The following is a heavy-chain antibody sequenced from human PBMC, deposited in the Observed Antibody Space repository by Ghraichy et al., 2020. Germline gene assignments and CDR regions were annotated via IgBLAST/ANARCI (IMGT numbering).Heavy chain of an antibody. CDR1: GGSISSYY. CDR3: AREGSSSSLDY. J-gene: IGHJ4*02. D-gene: IGHD6-6*01. Sequence: GSLRLSCTVSGGSISSYYWSWIRQPPGKGLEWIGYIYYSGSTNYNPSLKSRVTISVDTSKNQFSLKLSSVTAADTAVYYCAREGSSSSLDYWGQGTLVTVSS. V-gene: IGHV4-59*01. CDR2: IYYSGST.